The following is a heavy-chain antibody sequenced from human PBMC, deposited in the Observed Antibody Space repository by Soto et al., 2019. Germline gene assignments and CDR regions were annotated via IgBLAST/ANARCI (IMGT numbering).Heavy chain of an antibody. V-gene: IGHV1-46*01. J-gene: IGHJ4*02. D-gene: IGHD3-22*01. CDR1: GYTFSSYY. CDR2: INPTGGST. Sequence: ASVKVSCKSSGYTFSSYYIHWVRQAPGQGLEWMGIINPTGGSTTYAQKFWGRVTITRDTSTSTVYMEVSSLRSEDTAVYYCARAANYYESIGYYPGDYWAKGTLVTFSS. CDR3: ARAANYYESIGYYPGDY.